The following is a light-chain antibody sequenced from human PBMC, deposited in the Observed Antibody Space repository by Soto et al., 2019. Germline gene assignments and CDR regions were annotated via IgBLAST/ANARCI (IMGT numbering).Light chain of an antibody. J-gene: IGLJ1*01. CDR1: SSDIGDSNY. CDR3: QSYDSSLSGSYV. V-gene: IGLV2-14*03. CDR2: DVS. Sequence: QSVLTQPASVSGSPGQSITISCTGTSSDIGDSNYVSWYQQHPGKAPKLVIYDVSNRPSGVSNRSSGSKSANTASLTISGLQAEDEADYYCQSYDSSLSGSYVFGTGTKVTVL.